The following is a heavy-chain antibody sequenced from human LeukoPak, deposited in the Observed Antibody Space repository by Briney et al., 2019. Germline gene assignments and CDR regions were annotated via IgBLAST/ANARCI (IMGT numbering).Heavy chain of an antibody. CDR3: ARGVDYYYYYMDV. Sequence: GGSLRLSCAASGFTFSSYEMNWVRQAPGKGLEWVSYISSSGSTIYYADSAKGRFTISRDNAKSSMYLQMNSLRAEDTAVYYCARGVDYYYYYMDVWGKGTTVTVSS. J-gene: IGHJ6*03. V-gene: IGHV3-48*03. CDR1: GFTFSSYE. CDR2: ISSSGSTI.